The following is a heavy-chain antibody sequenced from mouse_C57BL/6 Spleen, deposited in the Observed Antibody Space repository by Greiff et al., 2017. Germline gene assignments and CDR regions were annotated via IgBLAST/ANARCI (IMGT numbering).Heavy chain of an antibody. CDR1: GFTFSSYA. CDR3: ARRGDSDYSYYAMDY. Sequence: EVKLMESGGGLVKPGGSLKLSCAASGFTFSSYAMSWVRQTPEKRLEWVATISDGGSYTYYPDNVKGRFTISRDNAKNNLYLQMSHLKSEDTAMYYCARRGDSDYSYYAMDYWGQGTSVTVSS. V-gene: IGHV5-4*03. J-gene: IGHJ4*01. D-gene: IGHD2-4*01. CDR2: ISDGGSYT.